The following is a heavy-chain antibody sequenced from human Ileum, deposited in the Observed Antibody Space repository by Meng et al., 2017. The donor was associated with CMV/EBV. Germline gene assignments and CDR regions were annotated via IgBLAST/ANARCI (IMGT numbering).Heavy chain of an antibody. Sequence: LSWVADGFSVSGKAMAWGRQAPGKGLEWVGAIGGRDDRTDYADSVQGRFTISRDIYKNTLYLQMSSLRAEDTAVYFCAKDIFRWAFDFWGQGTLVNVSS. V-gene: IGHV3-23*01. J-gene: IGHJ4*02. CDR3: AKDIFRWAFDF. CDR2: IGGRDDRT. D-gene: IGHD2-21*01. CDR1: GFSVSGKA.